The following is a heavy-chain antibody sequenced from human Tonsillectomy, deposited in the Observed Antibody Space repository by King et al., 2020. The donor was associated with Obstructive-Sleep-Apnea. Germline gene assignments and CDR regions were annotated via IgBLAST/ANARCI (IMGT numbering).Heavy chain of an antibody. CDR1: GGSISSYY. CDR2: IYYSGST. CDR3: ARSAQSPICDILTGYCLSGAGYFQH. Sequence: VQLQESGPGLVKPSETLSLTCTVSGGSISSYYWTWIRQPPGKGLEWIGYIYYSGSTNYNPSLKSRVTISVDTSKNQFSLKLSSVTAADTAVYYCARSAQSPICDILTGYCLSGAGYFQHWGQGTLVTVSS. D-gene: IGHD3-9*01. V-gene: IGHV4-59*01. J-gene: IGHJ1*01.